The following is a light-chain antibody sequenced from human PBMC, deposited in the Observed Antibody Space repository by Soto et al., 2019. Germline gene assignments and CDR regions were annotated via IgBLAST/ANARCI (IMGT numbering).Light chain of an antibody. CDR2: DAS. CDR1: QSVSSSTY. J-gene: IGKJ5*01. V-gene: IGKV3-20*01. Sequence: IVLTQSPGTLSLSPGEISTLSCRAIQSVSSSTYLAWYQQKPGQAPRLLIYDASSRATGIPDRFSGSGSGTDFTLTISRLEPEDFAVYYCQQYGSSPITFGQGTRLEIK. CDR3: QQYGSSPIT.